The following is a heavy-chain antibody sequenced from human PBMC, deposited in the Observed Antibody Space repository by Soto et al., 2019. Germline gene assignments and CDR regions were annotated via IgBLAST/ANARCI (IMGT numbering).Heavy chain of an antibody. J-gene: IGHJ3*02. Sequence: QVQLQQWGAGLLKPSETLSLTCAVYGGSFSGYYWSWIRQPPGKGLEWIGEINHSGSTNYNPSLKSRVTISVDTSQNQFSLKLSSVTAADTAVYYCARVTTVLLWFGEYQRAFDIWGQGTMVTVSS. CDR1: GGSFSGYY. CDR2: INHSGST. V-gene: IGHV4-34*01. CDR3: ARVTTVLLWFGEYQRAFDI. D-gene: IGHD3-10*01.